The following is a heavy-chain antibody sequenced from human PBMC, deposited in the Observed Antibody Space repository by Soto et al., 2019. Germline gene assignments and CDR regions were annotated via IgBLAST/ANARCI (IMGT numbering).Heavy chain of an antibody. CDR2: IYSGGST. V-gene: IGHV3-66*01. J-gene: IGHJ5*02. D-gene: IGHD3-10*01. CDR3: AAHDYYGSGRP. Sequence: GGSLRLACAASGFTVRSNYMSWVRQAPGKGLEWVSVIYSGGSTYYADSVKGRFTISRDNSKNTLYLQMNSLRAEDTAVYYCAAHDYYGSGRPWGQGTLVTVSS. CDR1: GFTVRSNY.